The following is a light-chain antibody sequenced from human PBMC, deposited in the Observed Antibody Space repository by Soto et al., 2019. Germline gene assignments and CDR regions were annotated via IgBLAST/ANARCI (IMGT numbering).Light chain of an antibody. CDR1: QGISKC. CDR3: QHYKMYSPWT. CDR2: VAS. Sequence: VQLTQSPSTLPASVGDRVTITCRASQGISKCLGWYQQRPGKAPKVLIDVASTLQSGVPSRFSGSGSGREFTLTISSLQPDDFATYYCQHYKMYSPWTFGQGTKVDIK. V-gene: IGKV1-5*01. J-gene: IGKJ1*01.